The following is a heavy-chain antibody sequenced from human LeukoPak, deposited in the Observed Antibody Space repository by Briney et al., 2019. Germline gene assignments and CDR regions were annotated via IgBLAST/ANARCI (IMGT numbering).Heavy chain of an antibody. Sequence: GGSLRLSCAASGFAFSTYSMNWVRQAPGKGLEWVSYISSSSTIYYADSVKGRFTISGDNAKNSLYLQMSSLRDEDTAVYYCARGIQLWSYYYYGVDVWGLGTTVTVSS. CDR2: ISSSSTI. V-gene: IGHV3-48*02. CDR1: GFAFSTYS. D-gene: IGHD5-18*01. J-gene: IGHJ6*02. CDR3: ARGIQLWSYYYYGVDV.